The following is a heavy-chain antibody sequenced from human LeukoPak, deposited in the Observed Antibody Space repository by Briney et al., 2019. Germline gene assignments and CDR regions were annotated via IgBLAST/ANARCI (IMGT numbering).Heavy chain of an antibody. CDR1: GGSISSHY. J-gene: IGHJ4*02. D-gene: IGHD3-3*01. CDR3: ASSSGYDFWSGSENY. CDR2: IYYSGST. V-gene: IGHV4-59*11. Sequence: SETLSLTCTVSGGSISSHYWSWIRQPPGKGLEWIGYIYYSGSTNYNPSLKSRVTISVDTSKNQFSLKLSSVTAADTAVYYCASSSGYDFWSGSENYWGQGTLVTVSS.